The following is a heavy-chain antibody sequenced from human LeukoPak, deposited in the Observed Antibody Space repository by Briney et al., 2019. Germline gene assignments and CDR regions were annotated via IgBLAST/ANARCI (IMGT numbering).Heavy chain of an antibody. V-gene: IGHV4-39*01. Sequence: SETLSLTCTVSGGSISSSSYYWGWIRQPPGKRLEWIGSIYYSGNTYYTPSLKSRVTISVATSKNQFSLKLSSVTAADTAVYYCARRGRGGSSGYYFDYWGQGTLVTVSS. CDR2: IYYSGNT. D-gene: IGHD3-22*01. J-gene: IGHJ4*02. CDR1: GGSISSSSYY. CDR3: ARRGRGGSSGYYFDY.